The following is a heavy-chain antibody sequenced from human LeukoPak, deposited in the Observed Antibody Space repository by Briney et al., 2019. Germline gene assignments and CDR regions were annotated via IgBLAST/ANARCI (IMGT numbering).Heavy chain of an antibody. D-gene: IGHD1-26*01. J-gene: IGHJ4*02. CDR2: IKSKTDGGTT. CDR1: GFTFSNAW. Sequence: GGSLRLSCAASGFTFSNAWMSWVRQAPGKGLEWVGRIKSKTDGGTTDYAAPVKGRFTISRDDSKNTAYLQMNSLKTEDTAVYYCTRLSYSGSYLIDYWGQGTLVTVSS. V-gene: IGHV3-15*01. CDR3: TRLSYSGSYLIDY.